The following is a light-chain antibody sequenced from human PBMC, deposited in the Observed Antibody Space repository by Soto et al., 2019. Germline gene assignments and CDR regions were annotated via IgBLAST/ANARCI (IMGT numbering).Light chain of an antibody. Sequence: QSVLTQPPSVSAAPGQKVTISCSGSSSNIGKNYILWYHQFPGTAPKLLIYDNDKRPSGIPDRFSGSKSGTSATLGITGLQTGDEADYYCGTWDSSLSAGVFGGGTKLTVL. CDR3: GTWDSSLSAGV. V-gene: IGLV1-51*01. CDR1: SSNIGKNY. J-gene: IGLJ3*02. CDR2: DND.